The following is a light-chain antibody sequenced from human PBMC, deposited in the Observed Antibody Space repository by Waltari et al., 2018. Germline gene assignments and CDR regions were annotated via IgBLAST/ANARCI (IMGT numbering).Light chain of an antibody. J-gene: IGKJ4*01. V-gene: IGKV4-1*01. Sequence: DIVMTQSPGSLAVSLGERATINCKSSQRVLYSSANNSYLNWYQQKPGQPPKLLIYWASTRESGVPDRSSGAGSGTDFTLTISSLQSEDVAVYYCQQYYSTPLTFGGGTKVEIK. CDR2: WAS. CDR3: QQYYSTPLT. CDR1: QRVLYSSANNSY.